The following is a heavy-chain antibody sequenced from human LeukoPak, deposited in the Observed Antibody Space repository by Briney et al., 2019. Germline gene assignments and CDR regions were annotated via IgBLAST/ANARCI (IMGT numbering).Heavy chain of an antibody. CDR2: INPNSGGT. Sequence: GASVKVSCKASGYTFTGYYMHWVRQAPGQGLEWMGWINPNSGGTNYAQKFQGRVTMTRDTSISTAYMELSRLRSDDTAVYYCAREGPGYCSGGSCYDGANWFDPWGQGTLVTVSS. J-gene: IGHJ5*02. CDR1: GYTFTGYY. D-gene: IGHD2-15*01. CDR3: AREGPGYCSGGSCYDGANWFDP. V-gene: IGHV1-2*02.